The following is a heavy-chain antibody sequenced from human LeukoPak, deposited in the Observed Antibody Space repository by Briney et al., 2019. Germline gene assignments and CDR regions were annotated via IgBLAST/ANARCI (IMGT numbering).Heavy chain of an antibody. CDR2: INHSGST. V-gene: IGHV4-34*01. Sequence: SETLSLTCTVSGGSISSYYWSWIRQPPGKGLEWIGEINHSGSTNCNPSLKSRVTISVDTSKNQFSLKLSSVTAADTAVYYCARGLYRYSSSWYLIGSYYFDYWGQGTLVTVSS. D-gene: IGHD6-13*01. CDR1: GGSISSYY. CDR3: ARGLYRYSSSWYLIGSYYFDY. J-gene: IGHJ4*02.